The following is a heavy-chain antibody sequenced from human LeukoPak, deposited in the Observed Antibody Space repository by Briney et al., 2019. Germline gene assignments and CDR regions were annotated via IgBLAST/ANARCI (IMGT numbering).Heavy chain of an antibody. V-gene: IGHV3-30*04. CDR3: ARVARPWGISVAGTFDS. J-gene: IGHJ4*02. CDR1: GFTFSSYA. D-gene: IGHD6-19*01. Sequence: GGSLRLSCAASGFTFSSYAMHWVRQAPGKGLEWVAIISYDGRNKYYADSVKGRFTISRDNPQNSLYLQMNSLRAEDTAVYYCARVARPWGISVAGTFDSWGQGTLVTVSS. CDR2: ISYDGRNK.